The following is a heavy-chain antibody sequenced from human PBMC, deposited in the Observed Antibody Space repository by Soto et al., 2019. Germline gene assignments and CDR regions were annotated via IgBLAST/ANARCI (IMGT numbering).Heavy chain of an antibody. J-gene: IGHJ6*02. CDR1: GGSISSGGYY. CDR3: ARAVVPAAQSMDV. V-gene: IGHV4-31*03. Sequence: PSETLSLTCTVSGGSISSGGYYWSWIRQHPGKGLEWIGYIYYSRSTYYNPSLKSRVTISVDTSKNQFSLKLSSVTAADTAVYYCARAVVPAAQSMDVWGQGTTVNVSS. CDR2: IYYSRST. D-gene: IGHD2-2*01.